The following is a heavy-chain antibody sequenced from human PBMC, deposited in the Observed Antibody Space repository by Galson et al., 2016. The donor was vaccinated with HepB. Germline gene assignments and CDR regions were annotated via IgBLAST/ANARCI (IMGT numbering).Heavy chain of an antibody. CDR1: GASINSSNW. D-gene: IGHD5-24*01. CDR2: IYQSGTT. J-gene: IGHJ4*02. Sequence: SETLSLTCAVSGASINSSNWWTWVRQAPEKGLEWLGEIYQSGTTNNNPSLINRVTMSVDKANNKFSLKMTSVTAEDTAIYYCARFVTDGAAWRSFDLWGQGILVTVSS. V-gene: IGHV4-4*02. CDR3: ARFVTDGAAWRSFDL.